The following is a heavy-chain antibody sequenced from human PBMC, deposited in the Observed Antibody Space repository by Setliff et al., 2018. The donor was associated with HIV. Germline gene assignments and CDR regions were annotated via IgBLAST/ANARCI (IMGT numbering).Heavy chain of an antibody. CDR2: INHSGST. CDR3: AREAYFFASGTYYFDS. V-gene: IGHV4-34*01. D-gene: IGHD3-10*01. Sequence: SETLSLTCAIYGGSFSNYYWTWIRQPPGKGLEWIGEINHSGSTNYNPSLKSRVTISVDSSKNQFSLKLSSVTAADTALYFCAREAYFFASGTYYFDSWGQGTLVTVSS. CDR1: GGSFSNYY. J-gene: IGHJ4*02.